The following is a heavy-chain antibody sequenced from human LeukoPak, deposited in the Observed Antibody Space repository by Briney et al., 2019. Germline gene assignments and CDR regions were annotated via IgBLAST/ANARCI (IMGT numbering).Heavy chain of an antibody. CDR2: IIPIFGTA. J-gene: IGHJ5*02. CDR3: ASAPGGSSWHECWFDP. V-gene: IGHV1-69*06. Sequence: SVKVSCKASGGTFSSYAISWVRQAPGQGLEWMGGIIPIFGTANYAQKFQGRVTITADKSTSTAYMELSSLRSEDTAVYYCASAPGGSSWHECWFDPWGQGTLVTVSS. CDR1: GGTFSSYA. D-gene: IGHD6-13*01.